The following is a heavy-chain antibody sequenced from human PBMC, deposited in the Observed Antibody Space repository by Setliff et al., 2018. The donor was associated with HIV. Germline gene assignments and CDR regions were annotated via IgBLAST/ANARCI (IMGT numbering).Heavy chain of an antibody. J-gene: IGHJ3*01. Sequence: GESLKISCKGSGYSFTNSWIGWVRQMPGKGLEWMGIVYPGDSDAKYNPSFQGQVTISADKSISTAYLQWSNLKASDTAMYYCVRRDGRLLNGFDFWGQGTMVTVSS. V-gene: IGHV5-51*01. CDR2: VYPGDSDA. CDR1: GYSFTNSW. D-gene: IGHD2-21*02. CDR3: VRRDGRLLNGFDF.